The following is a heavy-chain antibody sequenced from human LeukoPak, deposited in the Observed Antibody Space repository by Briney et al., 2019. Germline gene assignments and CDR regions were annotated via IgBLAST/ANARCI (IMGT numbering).Heavy chain of an antibody. CDR2: ISDSGTT. Sequence: PSETLSLTCTVSGGSINSHYWSWIRQPPGKELEWIGYISDSGTTYYKSSLKSRVTISLDTSKNQFSLHLSSVTAADTAVYYCARLYYDSSGLYPGAFDIWGQGTMVTVSS. V-gene: IGHV4-59*08. CDR1: GGSINSHY. D-gene: IGHD3-22*01. CDR3: ARLYYDSSGLYPGAFDI. J-gene: IGHJ3*02.